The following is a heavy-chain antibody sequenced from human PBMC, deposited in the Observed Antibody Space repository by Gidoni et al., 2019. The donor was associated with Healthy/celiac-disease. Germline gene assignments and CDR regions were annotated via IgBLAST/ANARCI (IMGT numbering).Heavy chain of an antibody. D-gene: IGHD2-15*01. CDR1: GYTFTSYG. CDR2: ISAYNGNT. Sequence: QVQLVQSGAEVKKPGASVKVSCKASGYTFTSYGISWVRQAPVQGLEWMGWISAYNGNTNYAQKLQGRVTMTTDTSTSTAYMELRSLRSDDTAVYYCARVVVAAQDRFDAFDIWGQGTMVTVSS. V-gene: IGHV1-18*01. CDR3: ARVVVAAQDRFDAFDI. J-gene: IGHJ3*02.